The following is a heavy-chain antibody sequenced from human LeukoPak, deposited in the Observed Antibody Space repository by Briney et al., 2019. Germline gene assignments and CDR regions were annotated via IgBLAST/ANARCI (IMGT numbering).Heavy chain of an antibody. CDR3: ATLEDNYYDSSGYYN. CDR1: GYTFTCYY. Sequence: ASVKVSCKASGYTFTCYYMHWVRQAPGQGLEWMGWINPNSGGTNYAQKFQGRVTMTRDTSISTAYMELSRLRSDDTAVYYCATLEDNYYDSSGYYNWGQGTLVTVSA. J-gene: IGHJ4*02. D-gene: IGHD3-22*01. V-gene: IGHV1-2*02. CDR2: INPNSGGT.